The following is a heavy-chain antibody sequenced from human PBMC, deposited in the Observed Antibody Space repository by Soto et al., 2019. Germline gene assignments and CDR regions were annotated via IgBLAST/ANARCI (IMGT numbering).Heavy chain of an antibody. CDR1: GGSVNGYC. CDR3: ATRITVFGLLIPPFDP. Sequence: SETLSVTCAVYGGSVNGYCWNWIRQPPGKGLEWIGEINHTGGTHYNPSLKSRVTMSVDTSKNQFSLRLSSVTAADTAIYYCATRITVFGLLIPPFDPWGQGTQVTVSS. CDR2: INHTGGT. J-gene: IGHJ5*02. D-gene: IGHD3-3*01. V-gene: IGHV4-34*01.